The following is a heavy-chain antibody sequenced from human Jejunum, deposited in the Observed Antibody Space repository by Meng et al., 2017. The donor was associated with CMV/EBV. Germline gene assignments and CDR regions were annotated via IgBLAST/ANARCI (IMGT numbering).Heavy chain of an antibody. CDR1: AGSISGFY. D-gene: IGHD1-26*01. CDR2: IYTSGST. Sequence: QVLLQGPLPGLLKSSTTLPLTCFVSAGSISGFYWSWIRQPAGKGLEWIGRIYTSGSTHYNPSLKSRLTMSVDLSNNQISLKLRSVTAADTAVYYCARESGSYYWFDPWGQGTLVTVSS. V-gene: IGHV4-4*07. J-gene: IGHJ5*02. CDR3: ARESGSYYWFDP.